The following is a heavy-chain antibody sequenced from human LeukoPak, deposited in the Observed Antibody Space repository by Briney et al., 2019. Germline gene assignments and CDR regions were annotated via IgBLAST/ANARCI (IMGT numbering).Heavy chain of an antibody. CDR3: ARYCGGGCNFDY. Sequence: ASVKVSCKASGYTFTGYYMHWVRQAPGQGLEWMGWINPNSGGTNYAQKFQGRVTMTRDTSISTAYMELSRLRSDDTAVYYCARYCGGGCNFDYWGQGTLVTVSS. CDR2: INPNSGGT. CDR1: GYTFTGYY. V-gene: IGHV1-2*02. D-gene: IGHD2-21*02. J-gene: IGHJ4*02.